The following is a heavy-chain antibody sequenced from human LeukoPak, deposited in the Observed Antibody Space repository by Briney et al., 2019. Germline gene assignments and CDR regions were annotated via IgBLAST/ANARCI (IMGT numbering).Heavy chain of an antibody. J-gene: IGHJ4*02. CDR1: GFTFSSYW. V-gene: IGHV3-7*04. CDR3: ARDSSRDSGSSNDC. D-gene: IGHD3-10*01. Sequence: PGGSLRLSCAASGFTFSSYWMTWFRQAPGKGLEWVANINEDGSGKFYVDSVKGRFTISRDNAKNSLNLQMITLRAEDTAVYYCARDSSRDSGSSNDCWGRGTLVTVSS. CDR2: INEDGSGK.